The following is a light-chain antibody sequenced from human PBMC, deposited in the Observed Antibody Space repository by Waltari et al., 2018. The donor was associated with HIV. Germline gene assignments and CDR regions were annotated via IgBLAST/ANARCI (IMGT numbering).Light chain of an antibody. V-gene: IGKV4-1*01. CDR3: HQYFSTPQT. CDR1: QSLFYSSNNKNY. J-gene: IGKJ1*01. CDR2: WAS. Sequence: VMTQSPDSLAVSLCERATINCKSSQSLFYSSNNKNYLAWYQQKPGQPPKLLIHWASTRISGVPDRFSGSGSATEFTLTIRSLQAEDVAVYYCHQYFSTPQTFGQGTKVEVK.